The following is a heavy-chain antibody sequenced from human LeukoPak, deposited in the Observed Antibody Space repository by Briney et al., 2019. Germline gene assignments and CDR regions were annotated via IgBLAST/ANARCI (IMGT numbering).Heavy chain of an antibody. CDR2: ISGSSGNT. CDR3: ATLMKNYDSSGYSFDY. CDR1: GFTFGSYG. V-gene: IGHV3-23*01. Sequence: PGGSLRLSCAASGFTFGSYGMSWVRQAPGKGLEWVSAISGSSGNTYYADSVKGRFTISRDNSKNTLYLQMNSLRAEDTAVYYCATLMKNYDSSGYSFDYWGQGTLVTVSS. D-gene: IGHD3-22*01. J-gene: IGHJ4*02.